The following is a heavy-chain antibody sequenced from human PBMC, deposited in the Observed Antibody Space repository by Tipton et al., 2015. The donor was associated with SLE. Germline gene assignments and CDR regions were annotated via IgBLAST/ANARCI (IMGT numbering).Heavy chain of an antibody. CDR1: GRSISSGSYH. Sequence: TLSLTCTVSGRSISSGSYHWTWIRQPAGKGLEWIGRVFISGSTYYNPSLKSRVSISVDRSKNQFSLRLSSVTAADTAVYYCAREDYSNYRGYYYYMDVWVKGTTVTVSS. D-gene: IGHD4-11*01. CDR2: VFISGST. V-gene: IGHV4-61*02. CDR3: AREDYSNYRGYYYYMDV. J-gene: IGHJ6*03.